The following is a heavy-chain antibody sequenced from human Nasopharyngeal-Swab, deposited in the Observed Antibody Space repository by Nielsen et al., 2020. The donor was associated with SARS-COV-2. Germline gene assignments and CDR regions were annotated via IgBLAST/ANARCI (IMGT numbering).Heavy chain of an antibody. V-gene: IGHV1-18*04. J-gene: IGHJ6*02. CDR2: ISAYNGNT. D-gene: IGHD3-9*01. CDR3: ARDRRSAGYDILTGYSNYYGMDV. CDR1: GYTVSSYG. Sequence: ASVKVSCKAFGYTVSSYGISWVRQAPGQGLEWMGWISAYNGNTNYAQNLQGRVTMTTDTSTSTAYMELRSLRSDDTAVYYCARDRRSAGYDILTGYSNYYGMDVWGQGTTVTVSS.